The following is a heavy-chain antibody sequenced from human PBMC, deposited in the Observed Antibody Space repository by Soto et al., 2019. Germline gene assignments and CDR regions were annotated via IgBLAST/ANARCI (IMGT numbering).Heavy chain of an antibody. CDR3: ARQGHSGYDYLDAFDI. Sequence: SETLSLTCTVSGGSISSYYWNWIRQPPGKGLEWIGYIYYSGSTNYNPSLKSRVTISVDTSKNQFSLKLSPVTAADTAMYYCARQGHSGYDYLDAFDIWGQGTMVTVSS. J-gene: IGHJ3*02. CDR1: GGSISSYY. D-gene: IGHD5-12*01. V-gene: IGHV4-59*08. CDR2: IYYSGST.